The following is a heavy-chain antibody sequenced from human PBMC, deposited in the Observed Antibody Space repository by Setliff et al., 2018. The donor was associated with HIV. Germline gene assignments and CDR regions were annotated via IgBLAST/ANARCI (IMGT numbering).Heavy chain of an antibody. CDR3: AVDLGDYYYDTTDYYYGGGLGY. Sequence: SVKVSCKASGGTFSSYAISWVRQAPGQGLEWMGGIIPIFGTANYAQKFQERVTITRDMSTSTAYMELSSLRSEDTAVYYCAVDLGDYYYDTTDYYYGGGLGYWGQGTLVTVSS. V-gene: IGHV1-69*05. CDR1: GGTFSSYA. D-gene: IGHD3-22*01. J-gene: IGHJ4*02. CDR2: IIPIFGTA.